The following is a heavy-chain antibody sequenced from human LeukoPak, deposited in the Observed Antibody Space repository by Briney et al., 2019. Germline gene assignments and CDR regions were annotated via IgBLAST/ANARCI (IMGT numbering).Heavy chain of an antibody. V-gene: IGHV3-7*01. CDR2: IKPDGSEK. CDR1: GFSFSSYW. CDR3: AEGSNYGDSSF. J-gene: IGHJ4*02. Sequence: QPGASLRLSCAASGFSFSSYWMSWVRQVPGKGPEWVANIKPDGSEKYYVDSVKGRFMVPRDNAKNSLYLQMNSLRAEDTAMYYCAEGSNYGDSSFWGQGTLVTVSS. D-gene: IGHD4-17*01.